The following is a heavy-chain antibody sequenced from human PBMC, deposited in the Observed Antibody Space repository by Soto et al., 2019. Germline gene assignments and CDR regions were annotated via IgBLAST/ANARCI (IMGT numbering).Heavy chain of an antibody. CDR2: IGGSGGST. V-gene: IGHV3-23*01. CDR3: AKESEQLIRVYFDF. J-gene: IGHJ4*02. Sequence: PLGSLRLSCVSCGVSLCSSAMSVVRQTPEKGLEWVSGIGGSGGSTFYADSVKGRFTISRDNSKNTLYLHMNSLRADDTAVYYCAKESEQLIRVYFDFWSQGTLVAVSS. D-gene: IGHD1-1*01. CDR1: GVSLCSSA.